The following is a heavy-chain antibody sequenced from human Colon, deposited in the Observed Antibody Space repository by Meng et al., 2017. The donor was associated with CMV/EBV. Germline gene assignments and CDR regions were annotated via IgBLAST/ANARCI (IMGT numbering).Heavy chain of an antibody. V-gene: IGHV3-21*05. CDR3: AREFGVDNADFLDY. CDR2: ISTSGGYK. J-gene: IGHJ4*02. Sequence: GGSLRLSCAASGFTSGSYSMNWVRQAPGKGLEWISYISTSGGYKFYADSVRGRFSISRDNAMNSLYLQIDSLRAEDTAVYFCAREFGVDNADFLDYWGQGTLVTVSS. CDR1: GFTSGSYS. D-gene: IGHD3-3*01.